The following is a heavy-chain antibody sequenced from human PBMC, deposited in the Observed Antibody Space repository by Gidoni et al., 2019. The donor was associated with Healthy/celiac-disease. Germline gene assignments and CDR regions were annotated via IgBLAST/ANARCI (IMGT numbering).Heavy chain of an antibody. CDR1: GFTVSSDA. V-gene: IGHV3-23*01. CDR3: AKDRGIAAAGDGGGY. CDR2: MSGSGGST. D-gene: IGHD6-13*01. J-gene: IGHJ4*02. Sequence: DVQLLESGGGLVQPGGSLRLSCEASGFTVSSDAMIWVRPAPGKGLEWVSAMSGSGGSTSYADSVKGRFTISRDNSKSTLYLQSNSLRAEDTAVYYCAKDRGIAAAGDGGGYWGQGTLVTVSS.